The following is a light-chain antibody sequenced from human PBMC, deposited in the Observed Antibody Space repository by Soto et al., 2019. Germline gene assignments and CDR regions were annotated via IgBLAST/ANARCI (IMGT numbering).Light chain of an antibody. Sequence: SSELTQPPSVSVSPGQTASITCSGDKLGDKYACWYQQKPGQSPVLVIYQDSKRPSGIPERFSGSNSGNTATLTISGTQAMDEADYYCRAWDSTYVVFGGGTKLTVL. CDR3: RAWDSTYVV. CDR2: QDS. CDR1: KLGDKY. J-gene: IGLJ2*01. V-gene: IGLV3-1*01.